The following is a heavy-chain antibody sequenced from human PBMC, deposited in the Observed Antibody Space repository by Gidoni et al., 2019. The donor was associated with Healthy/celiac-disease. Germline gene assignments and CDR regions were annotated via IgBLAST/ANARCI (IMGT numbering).Heavy chain of an antibody. CDR1: GFTFSSYS. V-gene: IGHV3-48*01. J-gene: IGHJ4*02. CDR2: MISSSSTI. D-gene: IGHD2-15*01. Sequence: EVPLVESGGGLVQPVGSLRLSCAASGFTFSSYSMNWVRQAPEKGMEWVSSMISSSSTIYNADSVKGRFTITRDNAKNSRYLQMNSLRAEDTAVYYCARAQYCSGGSGDSGGVYWGQGTLVTVSS. CDR3: ARAQYCSGGSGDSGGVY.